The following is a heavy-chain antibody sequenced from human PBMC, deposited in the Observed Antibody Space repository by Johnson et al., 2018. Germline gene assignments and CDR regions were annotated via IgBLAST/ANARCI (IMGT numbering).Heavy chain of an antibody. CDR3: ASPHTADAAFDI. J-gene: IGHJ3*02. V-gene: IGHV3-21*01. CDR1: GFTFSSYS. Sequence: VQLVESGGGLVKXGGSXRLXCAASGFTFSSYSMNWVRQAPGKGLEWVSSISSSSSYIYYADSVKGRFTISSDKAKNSLYLQMNSLRAEDTAVYYCASPHTADAAFDIWGQGTMVTVSS. CDR2: ISSSSSYI.